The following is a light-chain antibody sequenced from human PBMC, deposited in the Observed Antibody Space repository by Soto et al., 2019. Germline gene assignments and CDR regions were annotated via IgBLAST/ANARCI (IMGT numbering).Light chain of an antibody. V-gene: IGLV1-44*01. J-gene: IGLJ2*01. CDR1: SSNIGSNT. Sequence: QSVLTQPPSASGTPGQRVTISCSGSSSNIGSNTVNWYQQLPGTAPKLLIYSNNQRPSGVPDRFSGAKSGTSASLAISGRDSEDEADYYCSAWDDSRNGQVFGGGTQLTVL. CDR2: SNN. CDR3: SAWDDSRNGQV.